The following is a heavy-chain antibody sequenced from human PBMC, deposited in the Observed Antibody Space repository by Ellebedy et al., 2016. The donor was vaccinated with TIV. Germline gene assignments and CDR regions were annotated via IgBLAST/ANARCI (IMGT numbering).Heavy chain of an antibody. CDR2: INPSGGST. CDR1: GYTFTSYY. Sequence: ASVKVSCXASGYTFTSYYMHWVRQAPGQGLEWMGIINPSGGSTSYAQKFQGRVTITADKSTSTAYMGLSSLRSEDTAVYYCATGTYYYDSSGLDYWGQGTLVTVSS. CDR3: ATGTYYYDSSGLDY. D-gene: IGHD3-22*01. V-gene: IGHV1-46*01. J-gene: IGHJ4*02.